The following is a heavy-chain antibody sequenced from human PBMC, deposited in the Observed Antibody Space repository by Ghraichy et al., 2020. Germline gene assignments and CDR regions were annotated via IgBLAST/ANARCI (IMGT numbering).Heavy chain of an antibody. D-gene: IGHD3-3*01. CDR1: GGSFSGYY. J-gene: IGHJ5*02. CDR2: INHSGST. V-gene: IGHV4-34*01. CDR3: ARGSGPPLWSGYFQYNWFDP. Sequence: SETLSLTCAVYGGSFSGYYWSWIRQPPGKGLEWIGEINHSGSTNYNPSLKSRVTISVDTSKNQFSLKLSSVTAADTAVYYCARGSGPPLWSGYFQYNWFDPWGQGTLVTVSS.